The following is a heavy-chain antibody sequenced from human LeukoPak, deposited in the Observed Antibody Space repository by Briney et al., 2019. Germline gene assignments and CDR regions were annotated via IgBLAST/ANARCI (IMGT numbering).Heavy chain of an antibody. J-gene: IGHJ4*02. CDR3: ARDGRYSSSWGGGLDY. D-gene: IGHD6-13*01. CDR1: GFTFSSYS. CDR2: ISSSSSYI. V-gene: IGHV3-21*01. Sequence: GGSLRLSCAASGFTFSSYSMNWVRQAPGKGLEWVSSISSSSSYIYYADSVKGRFTISRDNAKNSLYLQMNSLRAEDTAVYYCARDGRYSSSWGGGLDYWGQGTLVTVSS.